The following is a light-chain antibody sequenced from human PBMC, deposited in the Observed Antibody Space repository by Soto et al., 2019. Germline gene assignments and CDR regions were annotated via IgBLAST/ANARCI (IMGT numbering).Light chain of an antibody. CDR1: QSVSSK. V-gene: IGKV3-15*01. Sequence: DIVLTQSPATLSLSPGERATLSCRASQSVSSKLAWYQQKPGQAPRLLIYGASARDTGIPARFSGSGSGTEFTLTISSLQPEDVAVYYCQQYNNWPPTYTFGQGTKVDIK. CDR3: QQYNNWPPTYT. J-gene: IGKJ2*01. CDR2: GAS.